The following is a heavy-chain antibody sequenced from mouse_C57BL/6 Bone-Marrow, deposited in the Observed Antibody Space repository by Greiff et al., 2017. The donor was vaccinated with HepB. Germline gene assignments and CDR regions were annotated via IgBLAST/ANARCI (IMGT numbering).Heavy chain of an antibody. CDR2: ISSGGSYT. D-gene: IGHD1-1*02. CDR3: ARLWWTY. V-gene: IGHV5-6*02. J-gene: IGHJ3*01. CDR1: GFTFSSYG. Sequence: EVKLEESGGDLVKPGGSLKLSCAASGFTFSSYGMSWVRPTPDKRLEWVATISSGGSYTYYPDSVKGRFTISRDNAKNTLYLQMSSLKSEDTAMYYCARLWWTYWGQGTLVTVSA.